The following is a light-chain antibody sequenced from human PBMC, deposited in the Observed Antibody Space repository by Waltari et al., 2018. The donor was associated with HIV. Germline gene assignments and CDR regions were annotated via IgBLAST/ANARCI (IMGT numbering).Light chain of an antibody. CDR2: GAS. CDR3: QQYYRSPAT. CDR1: KHVLSTSNINNY. Sequence: DIVMTQSPASLPVSLGERPTINCRSSKHVLSTSNINNYLTWYQQKSGQPPKLVIYGASTRESGVPDRFSGSGSGTNFTLTISSLQAEDVAVYYCQQYYRSPATFGQGTKV. J-gene: IGKJ1*01. V-gene: IGKV4-1*01.